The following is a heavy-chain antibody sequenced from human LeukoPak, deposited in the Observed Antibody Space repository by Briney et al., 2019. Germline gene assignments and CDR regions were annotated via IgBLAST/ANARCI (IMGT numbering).Heavy chain of an antibody. V-gene: IGHV4-59*01. CDR1: GGSISSYY. CDR2: IYYSGST. J-gene: IGHJ5*02. Sequence: SETLSLTCTVSGGSISSYYWSWIRQPPGKGLEWIGYIYYSGSTNYNPSLKSRVTISVDTSKNQFSLKLSSVTAADTAVYYCARDIPSGYDSNWFDPWGQGTLVTVSS. CDR3: ARDIPSGYDSNWFDP. D-gene: IGHD5-12*01.